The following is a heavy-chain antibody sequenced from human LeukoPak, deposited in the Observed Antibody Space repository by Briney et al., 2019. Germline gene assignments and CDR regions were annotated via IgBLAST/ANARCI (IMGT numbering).Heavy chain of an antibody. J-gene: IGHJ4*02. D-gene: IGHD1-26*01. CDR1: GYTFTSYG. CDR3: ARDPSGIYFDY. Sequence: ASVTVSFKASGYTFTSYGISWVRQAPGQGLEWMGWISAYNGNTNYAQKLQGRVTMTTDTSTSTAYMELRSLRFDDTAVYYCARDPSGIYFDYWGQGTLVTVSS. CDR2: ISAYNGNT. V-gene: IGHV1-18*01.